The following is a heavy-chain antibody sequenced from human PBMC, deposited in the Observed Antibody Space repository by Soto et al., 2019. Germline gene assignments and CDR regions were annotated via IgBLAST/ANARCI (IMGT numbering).Heavy chain of an antibody. CDR3: AREGVTMVRGVILNYAFDI. CDR2: IYYSGST. D-gene: IGHD3-10*01. V-gene: IGHV4-30-4*01. J-gene: IGHJ3*02. CDR1: GGSISSGDYY. Sequence: SETLSLTCTVSGGSISSGDYYWSWIRQPPGKGLEWIGYIYYSGSTYYNPSLKSRVTISVDTSKNQFSLKLSSVTAADTAVYYCAREGVTMVRGVILNYAFDIWGQGTMVTVSS.